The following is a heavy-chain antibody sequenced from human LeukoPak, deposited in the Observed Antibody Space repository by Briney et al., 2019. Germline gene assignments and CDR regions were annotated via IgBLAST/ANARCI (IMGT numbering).Heavy chain of an antibody. CDR1: GFTFSRNS. V-gene: IGHV3-21*01. J-gene: IGHJ3*02. CDR2: ISSSSSYI. CDR3: ARDIVVVTDDDAFDI. Sequence: GGSLRLSCAASGFTFSRNSMNWVRQAPGKGLEWVSSISSSSSYIYYADSVKGRFTISRDNAKNSLYLQMNSLRAEDTAVYYCARDIVVVTDDDAFDIWGQGTMVTVSS. D-gene: IGHD2-21*02.